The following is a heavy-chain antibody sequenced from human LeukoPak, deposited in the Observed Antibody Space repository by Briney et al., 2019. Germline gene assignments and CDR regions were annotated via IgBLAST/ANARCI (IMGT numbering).Heavy chain of an antibody. D-gene: IGHD6-19*01. CDR3: ARLRSRKQSSTGWYLGLDP. CDR2: SYYSGST. Sequence: SETLSLTCTVSGGSISSSSYYWGWIRQPPGKGLEWIGSSYYSGSTYYNPSLKSRVTISVDTSKNQFSLKLSSVTAADTAVYYCARLRSRKQSSTGWYLGLDPWGQGTLVTVSS. V-gene: IGHV4-39*01. CDR1: GGSISSSSYY. J-gene: IGHJ5*02.